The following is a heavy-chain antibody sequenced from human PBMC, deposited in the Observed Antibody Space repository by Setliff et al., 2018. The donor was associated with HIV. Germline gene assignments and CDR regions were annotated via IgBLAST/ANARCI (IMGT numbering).Heavy chain of an antibody. V-gene: IGHV1-46*01. CDR1: GSSFTNHY. CDR3: ASAGACQRNALEI. CDR2: INPTGGST. J-gene: IGHJ3*02. Sequence: ASVKVSCKPSGSSFTNHYMHWVRQAPGQGLEWRGVINPTGGSTRNTQKFQGRAAMTRDTSTSTVYMELSSLRSEDTAVYYCASAGACQRNALEIWGQGTMVTVSS.